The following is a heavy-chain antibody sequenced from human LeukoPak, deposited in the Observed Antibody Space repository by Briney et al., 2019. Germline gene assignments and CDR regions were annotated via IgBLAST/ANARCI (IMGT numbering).Heavy chain of an antibody. CDR3: AKSVVVIAMFAFDI. CDR1: GFTFSSYG. V-gene: IGHV3-30*02. D-gene: IGHD2-21*01. Sequence: GGSLRLSCAASGFTFSSYGMHWVRQAPGKGLEWVAFIRYDGSNKYYADSVKGRFTISRDSSKNTLYLQMNSLRAEDTAVYYCAKSVVVIAMFAFDIWGQGTMVTVSS. J-gene: IGHJ3*02. CDR2: IRYDGSNK.